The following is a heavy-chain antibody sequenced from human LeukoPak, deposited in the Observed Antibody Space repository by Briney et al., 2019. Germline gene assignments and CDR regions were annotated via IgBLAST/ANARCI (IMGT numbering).Heavy chain of an antibody. CDR3: ARDLGPSGIRYWYFDL. J-gene: IGHJ2*01. CDR2: ITGISNTI. V-gene: IGHV3-48*02. CDR1: GFTLSTYG. D-gene: IGHD3-10*01. Sequence: PGGSLRLSCAASGFTLSTYGLNWVRQAPGKGLEWVSYITGISNTIYYADSVRGRFTVSRDNARNSLYPQMNSLRDEDTAVYYCARDLGPSGIRYWYFDLWGRGTLVTVSS.